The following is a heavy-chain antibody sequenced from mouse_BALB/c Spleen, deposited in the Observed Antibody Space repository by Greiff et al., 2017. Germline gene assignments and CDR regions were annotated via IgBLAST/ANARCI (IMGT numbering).Heavy chain of an antibody. V-gene: IGHV3-8*02. D-gene: IGHD1-1*01. Sequence: EVQRVESGPSLVKPSQTLSLTCSVTGDSITSGYWNWIRKFPGNKLEYMGYISYSGSTYYNPSLKSRISITRDTSKNQYYLQLNSVTTEDTATYYCARSIIYYYGSTYAMDYWGQGTSVTVSS. CDR2: ISYSGST. J-gene: IGHJ4*01. CDR3: ARSIIYYYGSTYAMDY. CDR1: GDSITSGY.